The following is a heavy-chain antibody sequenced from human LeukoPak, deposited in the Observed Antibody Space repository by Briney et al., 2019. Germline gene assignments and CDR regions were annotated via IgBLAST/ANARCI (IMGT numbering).Heavy chain of an antibody. Sequence: PSETLSLTCTVSGGSISGYYWGWIRQPPGKGLEWIGYISYSGSTNYNPSLKSRVTISVETSKNQFSLKLSSVTAADTAVHYCATTGYRGFDIWGQGTMVTVSS. CDR2: ISYSGST. V-gene: IGHV4-59*01. CDR1: GGSISGYY. D-gene: IGHD5-18*01. CDR3: ATTGYRGFDI. J-gene: IGHJ3*02.